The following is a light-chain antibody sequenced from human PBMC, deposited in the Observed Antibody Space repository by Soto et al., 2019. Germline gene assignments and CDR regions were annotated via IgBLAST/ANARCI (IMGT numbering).Light chain of an antibody. V-gene: IGKV3-15*01. CDR1: QSVSSS. Sequence: EIVMTQSPATLSVSPGERATLSCRASQSVSSSVAWYQQKPGQAPRLLIYDSSSRATGIPARFSGSGSGTEFTLTISSLQSEDFAVYYCQQYNDWPPKITFGQGTRPEIK. CDR3: QQYNDWPPKIT. J-gene: IGKJ5*01. CDR2: DSS.